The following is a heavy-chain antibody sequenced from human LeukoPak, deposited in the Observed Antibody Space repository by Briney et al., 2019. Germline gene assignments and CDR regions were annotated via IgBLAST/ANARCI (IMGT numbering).Heavy chain of an antibody. D-gene: IGHD3-10*01. Sequence: SGPTLVNPTQTLTLTCTFSGFSLSTSGVGVGWIRQPPGKALEWLALIYWDDDKRYSPSLKSRLTITKDTSKNQVVLTMTNMDPVDTATYYCAHTKRTRMVRGVRFDYWGQGTLVTVSS. CDR1: GFSLSTSGVG. V-gene: IGHV2-5*02. CDR2: IYWDDDK. J-gene: IGHJ4*02. CDR3: AHTKRTRMVRGVRFDY.